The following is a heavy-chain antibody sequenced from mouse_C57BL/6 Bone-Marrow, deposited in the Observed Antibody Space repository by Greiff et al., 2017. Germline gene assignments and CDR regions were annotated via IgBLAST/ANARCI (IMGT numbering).Heavy chain of an antibody. V-gene: IGHV2-9*01. CDR3: AKHVYGISYLYYAMDY. Sequence: VMLVESGPGLVAPSQSLSITCTVSGFSLTSYGVAWVRQPPGTGLEWLGVIWGGGSTNYNSALMSRLSISKDNSKNQVFLKMNSLQTDDTAMYYCAKHVYGISYLYYAMDYWGQGTSVTVSS. J-gene: IGHJ4*01. CDR1: GFSLTSYG. CDR2: IWGGGST. D-gene: IGHD1-1*01.